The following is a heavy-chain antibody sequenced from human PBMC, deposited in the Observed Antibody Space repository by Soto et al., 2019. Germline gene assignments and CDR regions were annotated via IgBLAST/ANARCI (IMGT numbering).Heavy chain of an antibody. J-gene: IGHJ4*02. V-gene: IGHV3-23*01. Sequence: GGSLRLSCAASGFTFSRYAMSWVREAPEKGLEWVSAISGSGGSTYYADSVKGRFTISRDNSKNTLYLQMNSLRAEDTAVYYCAKEDREYVVVVAATPDYWGQGTLVTVSS. CDR1: GFTFSRYA. CDR3: AKEDREYVVVVAATPDY. D-gene: IGHD2-15*01. CDR2: ISGSGGST.